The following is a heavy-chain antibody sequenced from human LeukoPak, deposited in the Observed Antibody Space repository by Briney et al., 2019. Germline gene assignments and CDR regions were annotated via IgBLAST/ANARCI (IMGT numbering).Heavy chain of an antibody. Sequence: GGSLRLSCAASVFTFSSYTMSCVRQAPGGGLEWVSHIIGSVGSTYYAHSVKGRVTISRDNTKSTLYLQMKSLRAQDTGVCYTAKGGEGEWEIPYYFDYWCQGTLVIVSS. CDR3: AKGGEGEWEIPYYFDY. CDR1: VFTFSSYT. V-gene: IGHV3-23*01. CDR2: IIGSVGST. J-gene: IGHJ4*02. D-gene: IGHD1-26*01.